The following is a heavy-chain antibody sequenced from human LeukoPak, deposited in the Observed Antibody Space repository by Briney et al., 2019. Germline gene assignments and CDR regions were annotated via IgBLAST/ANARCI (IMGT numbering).Heavy chain of an antibody. J-gene: IGHJ6*02. V-gene: IGHV1-2*06. CDR1: GYTFTGYY. D-gene: IGHD3-3*01. Sequence: GASVKVSCKASGYTFTGYYMHWVRQAPGQGLEWMGRINPNSGGTNYAQKFQGRVTMTRDTSISTAYMELSRLRSDDTAVYYCARRNADFWSGYYRPAYYYGMDVWGQGATVTVSS. CDR2: INPNSGGT. CDR3: ARRNADFWSGYYRPAYYYGMDV.